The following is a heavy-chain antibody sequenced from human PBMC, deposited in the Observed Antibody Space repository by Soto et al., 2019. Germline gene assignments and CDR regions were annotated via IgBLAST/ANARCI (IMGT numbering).Heavy chain of an antibody. D-gene: IGHD6-13*01. CDR2: ST. Sequence: XHTLVNPTHTLTLTCTVSGFSLTTIGMTFGWIRQPPGKAPEWLALSTQYSPSLQSRLTFTEDTSKNQVVLTMTNMDPVDTATYYCTLRQDTSRGPIYWGQGSMVTVSS. CDR3: TLRQDTSRGPIY. CDR1: GFSLTTIGMT. V-gene: IGHV2-5*01. J-gene: IGHJ4*02.